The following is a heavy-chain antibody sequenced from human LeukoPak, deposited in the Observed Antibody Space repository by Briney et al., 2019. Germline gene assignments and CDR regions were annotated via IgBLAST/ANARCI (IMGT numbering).Heavy chain of an antibody. D-gene: IGHD2-21*02. CDR2: ISYEGSNK. J-gene: IGHJ1*01. CDR3: ARDLVVTAIHYFQH. V-gene: IGHV3-30-3*01. Sequence: GGSLRLSCASSGFTFSSYAMHWVPQAPGKGLEWVAVISYEGSNKQYADSVKGQFTISRDNSKNTLDLQMNSLRAEDTAVYYCARDLVVTAIHYFQHWGQGTLVTVSS. CDR1: GFTFSSYA.